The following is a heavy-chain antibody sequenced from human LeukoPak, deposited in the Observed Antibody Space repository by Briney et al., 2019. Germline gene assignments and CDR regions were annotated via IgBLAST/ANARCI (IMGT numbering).Heavy chain of an antibody. CDR2: IYYSGST. J-gene: IGHJ4*02. V-gene: IGHV4-59*01. CDR1: GGSISSYY. D-gene: IGHD3-10*01. CDR3: ARGTMVRGVIDHYYFDY. Sequence: KASETLSLTCTVSGGSISSYYWSWIRQPPGKGLEWNGYIYYSGSTNYNPSLKSRVTISVDTSKNQFSLKLSSVTAADTAVYYCARGTMVRGVIDHYYFDYWGQGTLVTVSS.